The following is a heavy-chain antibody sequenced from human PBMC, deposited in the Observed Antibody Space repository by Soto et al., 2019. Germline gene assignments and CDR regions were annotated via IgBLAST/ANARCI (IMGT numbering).Heavy chain of an antibody. V-gene: IGHV3-53*01. CDR3: AKDLGPLRLLNCYFYVLDV. CDR1: GFTVSSTY. Sequence: GRSLSLSCNASGFTVSSTYMSWVRQAPGMGLEWVAVIESGGSTHYADSVKGRFTISRDIPKNMIYLQLHTLRAEDTAVYYCAKDLGPLRLLNCYFYVLDVWGQGTPV. CDR2: IESGGST. D-gene: IGHD2-15*01. J-gene: IGHJ6*02.